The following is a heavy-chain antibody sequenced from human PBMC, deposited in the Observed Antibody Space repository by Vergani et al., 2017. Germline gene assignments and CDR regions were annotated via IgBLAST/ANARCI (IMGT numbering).Heavy chain of an antibody. CDR2: VYPADSDT. CDR3: ARLSGNDGYVYFDY. Sequence: EMQLVQSGAEVRKPGESVKISCRTSGYNFDIYWIGWVRQMPGKGLEWMGIVYPADSDTRYSPSFKGQVTISVDKSISVAYLQWDSLQASDTAIYYCARLSGNDGYVYFDYWGQGTLVTVSS. V-gene: IGHV5-51*01. CDR1: GYNFDIYW. J-gene: IGHJ4*02. D-gene: IGHD5-18*01.